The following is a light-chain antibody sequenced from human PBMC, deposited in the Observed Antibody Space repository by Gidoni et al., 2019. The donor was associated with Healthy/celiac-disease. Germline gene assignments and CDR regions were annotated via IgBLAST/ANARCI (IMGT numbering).Light chain of an antibody. Sequence: DIQMTQSPSTLSASVGDRVTIPCRASQSISSWLAWYQQKPGKAPKLLIYDASSLESGVPSRFSGSGSGTEFTLTISSLQPDDFATYYCQQYNSYPYTFXQXTKLEIK. CDR3: QQYNSYPYT. CDR1: QSISSW. V-gene: IGKV1-5*01. J-gene: IGKJ2*01. CDR2: DAS.